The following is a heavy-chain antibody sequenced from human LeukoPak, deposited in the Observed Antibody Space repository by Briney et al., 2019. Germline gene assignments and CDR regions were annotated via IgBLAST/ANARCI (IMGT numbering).Heavy chain of an antibody. D-gene: IGHD2-15*01. V-gene: IGHV4-34*01. J-gene: IGHJ3*02. Sequence: SETLSLTCAVYGGSFNGYYWNWIRQPPGKGLEWIGEINLRGSTTYNPSLKSRVTISLDESKNQFSLKLSSVTAADTAVYFCVTEDYCSGRACNPIWGQGTLVSVSS. CDR1: GGSFNGYY. CDR3: VTEDYCSGRACNPI. CDR2: INLRGST.